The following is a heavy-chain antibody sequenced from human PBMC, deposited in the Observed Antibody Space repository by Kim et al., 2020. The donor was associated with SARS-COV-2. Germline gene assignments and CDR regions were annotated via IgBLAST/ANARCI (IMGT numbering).Heavy chain of an antibody. CDR2: IYYSGST. V-gene: IGHV4-59*01. CDR1: GGSISSYY. Sequence: SETLSLTCTVSGGSISSYYWSWIRQPPGKGLEWIGYIYYSGSTNYNPSLKSRVTISVDTSKNQFSLKLSSVTAADTAVYYCARALGYCSSTSCSAFYPYYYYGMDVWGQGTTVTVSS. J-gene: IGHJ6*02. D-gene: IGHD2-2*01. CDR3: ARALGYCSSTSCSAFYPYYYYGMDV.